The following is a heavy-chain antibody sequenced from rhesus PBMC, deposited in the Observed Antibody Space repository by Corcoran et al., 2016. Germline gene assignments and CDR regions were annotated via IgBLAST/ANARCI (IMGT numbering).Heavy chain of an antibody. CDR2: ISYSGST. CDR3: ARGSAGTVLFDY. V-gene: IGHV4-122*02. D-gene: IGHD5-24*01. J-gene: IGHJ4*01. Sequence: QLQLQESGPGLVKPSETLSLTCAVSGYSISSGYGWSWICQPPGKGLVWIRYISYSGSTSYNPYLNSRVTISRDTSKNQCSLKLSSVTAADTAVYYCARGSAGTVLFDYWGQGVLVTVS. CDR1: GYSISSGYG.